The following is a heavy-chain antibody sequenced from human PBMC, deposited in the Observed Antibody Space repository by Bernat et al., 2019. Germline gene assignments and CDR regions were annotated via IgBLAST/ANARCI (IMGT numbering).Heavy chain of an antibody. CDR2: ISYDGSNK. J-gene: IGHJ6*03. Sequence: VQLVESGGGVVQPGRSLRLSCAASGFTFSSYAMHWVRQAPGKGLEWVAVISYDGSNKYYADSVKGRFTISRDNSKNTLYLQMNSLRAEDTAVYYCARGKYYGSGSHPGDYYMDVWGKGTTVTVSS. CDR3: ARGKYYGSGSHPGDYYMDV. D-gene: IGHD3-10*01. CDR1: GFTFSSYA. V-gene: IGHV3-30*01.